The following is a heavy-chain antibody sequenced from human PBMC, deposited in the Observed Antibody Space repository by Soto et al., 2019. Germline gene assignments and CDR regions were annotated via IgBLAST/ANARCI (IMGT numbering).Heavy chain of an antibody. CDR2: IYYSGST. D-gene: IGHD6-13*01. CDR1: GGSISSSSYY. Sequence: QLQLQESGPGLVKPSETLSLTCTVSGGSISSSSYYWGWIRQPPGKGLEWIGSIYYSGSTYYNPSLKGRVTISVDTSKDQFPLKLSSVTAADTAVYYCARRGGVAAAMWGYWGQGTLVTVSS. J-gene: IGHJ4*02. V-gene: IGHV4-39*01. CDR3: ARRGGVAAAMWGY.